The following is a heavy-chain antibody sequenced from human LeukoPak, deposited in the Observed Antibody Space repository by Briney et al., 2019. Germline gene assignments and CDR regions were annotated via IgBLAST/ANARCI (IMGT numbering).Heavy chain of an antibody. CDR3: VRANYFDY. CDR2: IYYSGST. CDR1: GCSISSYY. Sequence: SETLSLTCTVSGCSISSYYWSWIRQPPGKGLEWIGDIYYSGSTNYNPSLKSRVTISVDTSKNQFSLKLSSVTAADTAVYYCVRANYFDYWGQGTLVTVSS. J-gene: IGHJ4*02. V-gene: IGHV4-59*01.